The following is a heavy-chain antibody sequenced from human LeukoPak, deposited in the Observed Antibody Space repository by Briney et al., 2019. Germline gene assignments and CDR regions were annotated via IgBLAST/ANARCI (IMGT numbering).Heavy chain of an antibody. CDR1: GFTFSSYG. Sequence: GGSLRLSCAASGFTFSSYGMHWVRQAPGEGLEWVAFIRYDGSNKYYADSVKGRFTISRDNSKNTLYLQMNSLRAEDTAVYYCAKDSPSGSSGSFRDYWGQGTLVTVSS. CDR2: IRYDGSNK. J-gene: IGHJ4*02. D-gene: IGHD3-22*01. V-gene: IGHV3-30*02. CDR3: AKDSPSGSSGSFRDY.